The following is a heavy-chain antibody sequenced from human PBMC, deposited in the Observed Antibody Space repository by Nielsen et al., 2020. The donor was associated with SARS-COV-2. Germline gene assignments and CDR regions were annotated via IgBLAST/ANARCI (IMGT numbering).Heavy chain of an antibody. CDR3: AKGRYYYDSSGTLDFDY. CDR2: ISGSGGST. CDR1: GFTFSSYA. V-gene: IGHV3-23*01. D-gene: IGHD3-22*01. Sequence: GRSLRLSCAASGFTFSSYAMSWVRQAPGKGLEWVSAISGSGGSTYYADSVKGRFTISRDNSKNTLYLQMNSLRAEDTAVYYCAKGRYYYDSSGTLDFDYWGQGTLVTVSS. J-gene: IGHJ4*02.